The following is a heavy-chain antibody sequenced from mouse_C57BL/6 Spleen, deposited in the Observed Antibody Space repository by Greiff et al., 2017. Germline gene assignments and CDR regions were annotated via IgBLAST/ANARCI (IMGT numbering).Heavy chain of an antibody. D-gene: IGHD2-5*01. CDR2: INPNNGGT. Sequence: EVQLQQSGPELVKPGASVKISCKASGYTFTDYYMNWVKQSHGKSLEWIGDINPNNGGTSYNQKFKGKATWTVDKSSSTAYMERRSLTSEDSAVYYCSNYGAYWGQGTLVTVSA. V-gene: IGHV1-26*01. CDR1: GYTFTDYY. J-gene: IGHJ3*01. CDR3: SNYGAY.